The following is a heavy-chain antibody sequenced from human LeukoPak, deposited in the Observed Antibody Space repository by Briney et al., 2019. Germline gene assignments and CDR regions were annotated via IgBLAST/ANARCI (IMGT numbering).Heavy chain of an antibody. J-gene: IGHJ4*02. Sequence: SETLSLTCTVSADSLSSGGHYWAWIRQFPGKGLESIGFIHHSGRSRHNPSLKDRVAISVDTSRKQFALKLSSVTAADTAMYYCARGGNRFGGFYFDYWGQGIQVFVSS. CDR3: ARGGNRFGGFYFDY. CDR2: IHHSGRS. CDR1: ADSLSSGGHY. D-gene: IGHD3-10*01. V-gene: IGHV4-31*03.